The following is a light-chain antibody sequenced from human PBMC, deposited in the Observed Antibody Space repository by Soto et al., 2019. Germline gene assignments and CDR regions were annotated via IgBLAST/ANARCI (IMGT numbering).Light chain of an antibody. J-gene: IGKJ1*01. Sequence: EILLTQSPGTLSLSPGERATLSCRASQSVGSSYLAWYQQKPGKAPRLLIYGVSSRATGIPDRLSGSGSGTDFTLTIRRLEPEDFAVYYCQQYGRSGTFGQGTKVDIK. CDR3: QQYGRSGT. CDR1: QSVGSSY. V-gene: IGKV3-20*01. CDR2: GVS.